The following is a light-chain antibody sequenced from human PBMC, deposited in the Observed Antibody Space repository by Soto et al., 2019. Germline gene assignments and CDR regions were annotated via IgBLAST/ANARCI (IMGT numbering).Light chain of an antibody. CDR3: QQYSSY. V-gene: IGKV1-5*03. CDR1: HTISTW. CDR2: QAS. J-gene: IGKJ1*01. Sequence: DIQMTQSPSTLSASVGDRVTITCRASHTISTWLAWYQVKPGKAPKLLIYQASYLRSGVPSRFSGSGSGTEFTLTISRLQPYDFATYYCQQYSSYFGQWTRLEVK.